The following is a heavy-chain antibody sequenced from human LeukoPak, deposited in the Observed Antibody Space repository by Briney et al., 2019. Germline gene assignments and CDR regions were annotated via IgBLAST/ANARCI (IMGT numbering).Heavy chain of an antibody. V-gene: IGHV4-39*01. CDR2: IYYSGST. J-gene: IGHJ6*03. D-gene: IGHD4-17*01. Sequence: SETLSLTCTVSGGSISSSSYYWAWIRQSPGKGLEWIANIYYSGSTYYNPSLNSRVTISVDTSKNQFSLKLSSVTAADTAVYYCARQAPTTVTTVRYYYYYYYMDVWGKGTTVTISS. CDR1: GGSISSSSYY. CDR3: ARQAPTTVTTVRYYYYYYYMDV.